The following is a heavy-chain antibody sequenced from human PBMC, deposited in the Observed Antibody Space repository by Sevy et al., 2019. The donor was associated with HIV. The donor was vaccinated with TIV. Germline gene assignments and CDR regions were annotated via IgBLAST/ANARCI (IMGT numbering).Heavy chain of an antibody. J-gene: IGHJ4*02. Sequence: SETLSLTCTVSGDSINNYYWTWIRQPAGEGLEWIGRIYTTGSTNYNPSLKSRVTMSIVTSGNQFSLRLSSVTAADTAVYYCAGGFRGGRSSYYFDNWGQGTLVTVSS. V-gene: IGHV4-4*07. CDR2: IYTTGST. D-gene: IGHD2-15*01. CDR1: GDSINNYY. CDR3: AGGFRGGRSSYYFDN.